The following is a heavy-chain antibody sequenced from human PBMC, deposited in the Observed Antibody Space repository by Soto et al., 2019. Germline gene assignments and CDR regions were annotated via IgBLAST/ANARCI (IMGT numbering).Heavy chain of an antibody. Sequence: SETLSLTCAVYGGSFSGYYWSWIRQPPGKGLEWIGEINHSGSTNYNPSLKSRVTISVDTSKNQFSLKLSSVTAADTAVYYCARGSWYYYYGMDVWGHGTTVTVSS. V-gene: IGHV4-34*01. D-gene: IGHD6-13*01. CDR2: INHSGST. J-gene: IGHJ6*02. CDR3: ARGSWYYYYGMDV. CDR1: GGSFSGYY.